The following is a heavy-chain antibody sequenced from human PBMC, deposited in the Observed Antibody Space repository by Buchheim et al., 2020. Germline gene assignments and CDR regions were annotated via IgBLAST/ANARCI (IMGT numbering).Heavy chain of an antibody. Sequence: EVQLLESGGGLVQPGGSLRLSCAASGFSFSSYAMSWVRQAPGKGLEWVSGISGSGGSTYYADSVKGRFTISRDNSKNTLYLQMNSLRAEDTAVYYCARDGGLQYCSGGSCYTGDDYWGQGTL. V-gene: IGHV3-23*01. D-gene: IGHD2-15*01. CDR2: ISGSGGST. CDR1: GFSFSSYA. J-gene: IGHJ4*02. CDR3: ARDGGLQYCSGGSCYTGDDY.